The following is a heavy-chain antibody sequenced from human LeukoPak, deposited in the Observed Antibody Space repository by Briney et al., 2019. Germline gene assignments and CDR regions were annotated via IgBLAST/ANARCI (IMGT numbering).Heavy chain of an antibody. CDR2: VYHSGTS. D-gene: IGHD1-26*01. V-gene: IGHV4-38-2*01. J-gene: IGHJ4*02. Sequence: SETLSLTCAVSGYSISSDYYWGWIRQPPGKGLEWIGSVYHSGTSYYNPSLKSRVTVSLGTSKNQFSLRLSSVTAADTAVYYCARQVIGSHYHDYWGQGTLVTVSS. CDR1: GYSISSDYY. CDR3: ARQVIGSHYHDY.